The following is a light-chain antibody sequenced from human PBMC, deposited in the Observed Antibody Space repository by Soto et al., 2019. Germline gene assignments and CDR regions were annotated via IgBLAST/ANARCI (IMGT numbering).Light chain of an antibody. J-gene: IGLJ2*01. CDR1: SSDVGSYDN. Sequence: QSVLTQPASVSGSPGQSITISCTGTSSDVGSYDNVSWYLHHPGKAPKLIIYEVSNRPSGVSNRFSGSKSGNTASLTISGLQAEDVADYYCSSYTSNTTVIFGGGTKVTVL. CDR3: SSYTSNTTVI. CDR2: EVS. V-gene: IGLV2-14*01.